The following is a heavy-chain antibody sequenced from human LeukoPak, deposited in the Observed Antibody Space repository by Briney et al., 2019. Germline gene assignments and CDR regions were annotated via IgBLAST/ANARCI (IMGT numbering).Heavy chain of an antibody. D-gene: IGHD3-10*01. J-gene: IGHJ4*02. CDR3: AREPNNYGSGSPIDY. Sequence: SETLSLTCTVSGGSISSSSYYWGWIRQPPGKGLEWIGSIYYSGSTYYNPSLKSRVTISVETSKNQFSLKLSSVTAADTAVYYCAREPNNYGSGSPIDYWGQGTLVTVSS. V-gene: IGHV4-39*07. CDR2: IYYSGST. CDR1: GGSISSSSYY.